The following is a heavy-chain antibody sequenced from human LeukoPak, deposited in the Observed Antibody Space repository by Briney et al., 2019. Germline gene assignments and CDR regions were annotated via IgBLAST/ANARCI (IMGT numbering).Heavy chain of an antibody. Sequence: ASVKVSCKASGYTFTSYDISWVRQATGQGLEWMGWMNPNSGNTGYAQKFQGRVTMTRNTSISTAYMELSSLTSEDTGVYYCARGELGDSSGFSFFDYWGQGTLVTVSS. CDR3: ARGELGDSSGFSFFDY. CDR1: GYTFTSYD. V-gene: IGHV1-8*01. CDR2: MNPNSGNT. D-gene: IGHD3-22*01. J-gene: IGHJ4*02.